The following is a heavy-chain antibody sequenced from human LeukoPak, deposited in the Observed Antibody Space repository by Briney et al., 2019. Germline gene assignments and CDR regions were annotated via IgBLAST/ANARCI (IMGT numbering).Heavy chain of an antibody. V-gene: IGHV3-48*01. CDR2: ISRRSTTI. D-gene: IGHD6-6*01. Sequence: GGSLRLSCAASGFTFSTYSMNWVRQAPGKGLEWVSYISRRSTTIYYSDSVKGRFTISRDDAKNSLFLQMDSLRAEDTAVYYCARARSIAAPPFDYWGQGTLVTVSS. CDR1: GFTFSTYS. CDR3: ARARSIAAPPFDY. J-gene: IGHJ4*02.